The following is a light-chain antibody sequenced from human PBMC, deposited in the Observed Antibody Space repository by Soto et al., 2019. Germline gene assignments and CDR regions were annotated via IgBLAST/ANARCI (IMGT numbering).Light chain of an antibody. V-gene: IGLV1-44*01. J-gene: IGLJ1*01. CDR3: AAWDDSLNGHV. Sequence: QSVLTQPHSASGAPGQRGPISCSGSSSPIGTSSVHWFQQLPGTAPKLLISTTNQRPSGVPERFSGSKSGTSASLAISGLQSEDEADYYCAAWDDSLNGHVFGTGTKVTVL. CDR2: TTN. CDR1: SSPIGTSS.